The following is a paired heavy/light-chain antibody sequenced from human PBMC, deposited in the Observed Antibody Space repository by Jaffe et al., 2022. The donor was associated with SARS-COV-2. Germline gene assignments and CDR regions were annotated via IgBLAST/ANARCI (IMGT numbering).Light chain of an antibody. CDR3: QHYGSSPPAYT. CDR2: GAS. CDR1: QSVSINY. V-gene: IGKV3-20*01. J-gene: IGKJ2*01. Sequence: EIVLTQSPGTLSLSPGERATLSCRASQSVSINYLAWYQQKPGRAPRLLLSGASSRATGVPDRFSGSGSGTDFTLTISRLEPEDFAVYYCQHYGSSPPAYTFGQGTKLEIK.
Heavy chain of an antibody. CDR1: GGSFSGYY. D-gene: IGHD3-22*01. V-gene: IGHV4-34*01. J-gene: IGHJ6*03. CDR2: INPSGST. Sequence: QVQLQQWGAGLLKPSETLSLTCGVYGGSFSGYYWSWIRQPPGKGLEWIGEINPSGSTNYNPSLESRFTISVDTSKNQVSLKLSSVTAADTAVYYCARGQWLPGIYHYYMDVWGEGTTVTISS. CDR3: ARGQWLPGIYHYYMDV.